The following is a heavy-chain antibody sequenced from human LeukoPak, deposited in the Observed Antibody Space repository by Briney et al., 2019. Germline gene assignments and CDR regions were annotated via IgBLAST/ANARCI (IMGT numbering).Heavy chain of an antibody. CDR1: GFTFSSYS. D-gene: IGHD3-3*01. V-gene: IGHV3-21*01. J-gene: IGHJ4*02. Sequence: PGGSLRLSCAASGFTFSSYSMNWVRQAPGKGLEWVSSISSSNNYIYYADSVKGRFTISRDSAKNSLYLQMNSLRAGDTAVYYCAKEGTIFGVVINYWGQGTLVTVSS. CDR2: ISSSNNYI. CDR3: AKEGTIFGVVINY.